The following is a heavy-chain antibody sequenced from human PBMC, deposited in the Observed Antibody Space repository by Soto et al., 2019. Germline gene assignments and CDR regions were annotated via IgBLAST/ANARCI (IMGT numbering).Heavy chain of an antibody. CDR3: AHRLPHYDIVTGPVRNWFDP. D-gene: IGHD3-9*01. Sequence: SGPTLVNPTQTLTLTCTFSGFSLSTSGVGVGWIRQPPGKALEWLALIYWDDDKRYSPSLKSRLTITKDTSKNQVVLTMTNMDPVDTATYYCAHRLPHYDIVTGPVRNWFDPWGQGTLVTVSS. V-gene: IGHV2-5*02. CDR2: IYWDDDK. J-gene: IGHJ5*02. CDR1: GFSLSTSGVG.